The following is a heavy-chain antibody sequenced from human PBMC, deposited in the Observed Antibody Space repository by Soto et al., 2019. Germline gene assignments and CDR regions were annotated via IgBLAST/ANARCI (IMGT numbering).Heavy chain of an antibody. CDR2: IKQDGSEE. CDR1: GFTFSSYW. J-gene: IGHJ6*02. Sequence: EVQLVESGGGLVQPGGSLRLSCVDSGFTFSSYWMSWVRQAPVKGLEWVGNIKQDGSEENYVNSVKGRFTISRDNAKKSIYRQLKRMRAEEMAVECCAGVASSGRGWDVWGQGTTLVVS. D-gene: IGHD5-12*01. CDR3: AGVASSGRGWDV. V-gene: IGHV3-7*04.